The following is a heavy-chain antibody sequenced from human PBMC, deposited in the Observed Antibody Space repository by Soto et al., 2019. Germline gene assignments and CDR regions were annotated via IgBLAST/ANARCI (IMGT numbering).Heavy chain of an antibody. Sequence: QVQLQQWGAGPLRPLETLSLTCGVSGGSFSGYYWAWIRQSPGKGLEWIGEINDRGSINYNPSPKSRVSISVDTSKNHYSRNLRSVTAADTAVYYCARESHDILTGPPWVWYFDLWGRGTLVTVSS. CDR1: GGSFSGYY. J-gene: IGHJ2*01. V-gene: IGHV4-34*01. D-gene: IGHD3-9*01. CDR3: ARESHDILTGPPWVWYFDL. CDR2: INDRGSI.